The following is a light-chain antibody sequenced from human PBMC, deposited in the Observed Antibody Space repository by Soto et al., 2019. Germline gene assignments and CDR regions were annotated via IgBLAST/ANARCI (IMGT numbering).Light chain of an antibody. CDR3: SSYTSSSTYV. CDR1: RSDVGGYNY. V-gene: IGLV2-14*01. CDR2: DVT. Sequence: HSALTHPASVVGTPGQSITISCTGTRSDVGGYNYVYWHQQHPGKAPKLMIYDVTNRPSGVSDRLSGSKSGNTASLTISGLQAEDEADYYYSSYTSSSTYVFGAGTKVT. J-gene: IGLJ1*01.